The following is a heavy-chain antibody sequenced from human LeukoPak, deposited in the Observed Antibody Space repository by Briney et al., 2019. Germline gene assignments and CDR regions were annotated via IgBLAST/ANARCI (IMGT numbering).Heavy chain of an antibody. Sequence: GASVKVSCKASGYTFTGYYMHWVRQAPGQGLEWMGWINPNSGGTNYAQKFQGRATMTRDTSISTAYMELSRLRSDDTAVYYCARDGGYGSGSYRVYYYMDVWGKGTTVTVSS. D-gene: IGHD3-10*01. CDR1: GYTFTGYY. CDR2: INPNSGGT. CDR3: ARDGGYGSGSYRVYYYMDV. J-gene: IGHJ6*03. V-gene: IGHV1-2*02.